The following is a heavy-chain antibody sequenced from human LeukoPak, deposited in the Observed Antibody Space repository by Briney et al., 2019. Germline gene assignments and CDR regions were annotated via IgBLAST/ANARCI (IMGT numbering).Heavy chain of an antibody. CDR3: ARDGTSGSYYYYYGMDV. J-gene: IGHJ6*02. Sequence: GRSLRLSCAASGFTFSSYGMHWVRQAPGKGLEWVAVIWYDGSNKYYADSVKGRFTISRDNSKNTLYLQMNSLRAEDTAVYYCARDGTSGSYYYYYGMDVWGQGTTVTVSS. V-gene: IGHV3-33*01. CDR2: IWYDGSNK. D-gene: IGHD1-26*01. CDR1: GFTFSSYG.